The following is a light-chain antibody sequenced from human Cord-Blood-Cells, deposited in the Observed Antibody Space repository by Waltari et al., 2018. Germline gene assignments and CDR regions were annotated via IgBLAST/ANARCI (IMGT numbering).Light chain of an antibody. V-gene: IGKV1-12*01. CDR3: QQANSFPVT. CDR1: QGISSW. CDR2: AAS. Sequence: DIHMTQPPSSVSASVGDRVTITCRASQGISSWLACYQKKPAKAPKLRIYAASSLQSGVPARFSGSGSGTDFTLTISSLQPEDFATYYWQQANSFPVTFGQGTKLAMK. J-gene: IGKJ2*01.